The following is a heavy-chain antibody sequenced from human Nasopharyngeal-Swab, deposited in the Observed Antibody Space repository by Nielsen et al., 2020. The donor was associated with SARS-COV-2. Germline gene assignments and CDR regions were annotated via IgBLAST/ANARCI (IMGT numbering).Heavy chain of an antibody. J-gene: IGHJ4*02. D-gene: IGHD2-15*01. V-gene: IGHV4-34*01. CDR3: ARRGGRPSPQNCSGGSCYFY. CDR1: GGSFSGYY. Sequence: SETLSLTCAVYGGSFSGYYWSWIRQPPGKGLEWIGEINHSGSTNYNPSLKSRVTISVDTSKNQFSLKLSSVTAADTAVYYCARRGGRPSPQNCSGGSCYFYWGQGTLVTVSS. CDR2: INHSGST.